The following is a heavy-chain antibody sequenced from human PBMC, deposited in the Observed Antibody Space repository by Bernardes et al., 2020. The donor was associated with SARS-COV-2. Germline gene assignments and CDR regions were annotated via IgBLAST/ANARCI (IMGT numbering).Heavy chain of an antibody. CDR1: GFTLGDYY. CDR2: VNTDGRRT. Sequence: GVLRLSCAASGFTLGDYYMHWIRQGPGKGLVWVAHVNTDGRRTMYADSVKGRFTISRDNAKNTVYLQMTSLRAEDTAVYYCARDRPHSWFDPWGQGTLVTVSS. V-gene: IGHV3-74*03. CDR3: ARDRPHSWFDP. J-gene: IGHJ5*02.